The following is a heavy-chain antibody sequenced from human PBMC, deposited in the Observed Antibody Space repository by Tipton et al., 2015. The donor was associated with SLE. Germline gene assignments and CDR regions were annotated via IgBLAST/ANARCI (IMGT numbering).Heavy chain of an antibody. V-gene: IGHV4-34*01. CDR2: INHSGST. Sequence: TLSLTCAVYGGSFSGYYWSWIRQPPGKGLEWIGEINHSGSTNYNPSLKSRATISVDTSKNQFSLKLSSVTAADTAVYYCARQPVYYYYYMDVWGKGTTVTVSS. CDR1: GGSFSGYY. CDR3: ARQPVYYYYYMDV. J-gene: IGHJ6*03.